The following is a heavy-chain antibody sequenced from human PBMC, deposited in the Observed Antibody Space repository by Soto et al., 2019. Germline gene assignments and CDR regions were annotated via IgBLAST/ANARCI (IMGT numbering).Heavy chain of an antibody. D-gene: IGHD3-22*01. CDR3: AREVMEGSGYYEDY. V-gene: IGHV1-18*01. CDR2: ISGYSGNT. J-gene: IGHJ4*02. Sequence: ASVKVSCKAYGYTFSSYGLSWVRQAPGQGLEWMGWISGYSGNTVYTQRFKGRLTMATDTSTGTAYMELRSLRSDDTAVYYCAREVMEGSGYYEDYWGQGTLVTVSS. CDR1: GYTFSSYG.